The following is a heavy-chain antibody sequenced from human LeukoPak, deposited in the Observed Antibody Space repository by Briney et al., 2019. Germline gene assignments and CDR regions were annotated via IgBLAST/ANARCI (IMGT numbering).Heavy chain of an antibody. D-gene: IGHD4-17*01. CDR1: GYTFTNYC. J-gene: IGHJ4*02. V-gene: IGHV1-18*01. Sequence: GASVKVSCKASGYTFTNYCISWVRQAPGQGLEWMGWISAYNGNTNYAQKLQVRISMTTDTSTSTAYMELRSLRSDDTAMYYCANGLATVTTPSEVYWGQGTLVTVSS. CDR2: ISAYNGNT. CDR3: ANGLATVTTPSEVY.